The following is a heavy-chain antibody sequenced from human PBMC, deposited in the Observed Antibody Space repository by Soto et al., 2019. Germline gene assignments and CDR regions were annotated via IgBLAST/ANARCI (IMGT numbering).Heavy chain of an antibody. D-gene: IGHD3-22*01. J-gene: IGHJ4*01. CDR1: GYSFTSYW. CDR2: IYPRDSEA. Sequence: GESLKISCTGSGYSFTSYWIRWVRQMPLKVQEWMGIIYPRDSEARYSPSFQGHFTISVDKSIRTAYLQWGSLKASDTAMYHCVVSYYYDSSGYKGYYFDYWGQGTLLTVSS. V-gene: IGHV5-51*03. CDR3: VVSYYYDSSGYKGYYFDY.